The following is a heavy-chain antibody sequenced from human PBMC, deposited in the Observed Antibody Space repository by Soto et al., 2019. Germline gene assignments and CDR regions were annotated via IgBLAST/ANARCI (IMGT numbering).Heavy chain of an antibody. CDR3: ARHRGGTTDYFDY. J-gene: IGHJ4*02. V-gene: IGHV5-10-1*01. D-gene: IGHD3-10*01. CDR1: GYSFTDYW. Sequence: GASLKISCKGSGYSFTDYWISWVRQTPGKGLEWMGRIDPSDSYTSYSPSSQGHVTISSDKSISTAYLQWGSLKASDTAMYYCARHRGGTTDYFDYWGQGSLVTVSS. CDR2: IDPSDSYT.